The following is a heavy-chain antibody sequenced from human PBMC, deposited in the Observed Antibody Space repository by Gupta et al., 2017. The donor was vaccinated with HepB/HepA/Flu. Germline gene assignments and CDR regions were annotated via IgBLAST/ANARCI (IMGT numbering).Heavy chain of an antibody. V-gene: IGHV1-69*01. D-gene: IGHD1-26*01. J-gene: IGHJ4*01. CDR3: ARDAVLGANRVHFDY. CDR1: GGTFSDYG. Sequence: QVQLVQSGPEVQKPGSSLKVSCRATGGTFSDYGFSWVRQALGQGLELIGGIIPLYGSTYYAQRFQGRVTITADESTTTAFMELTSLTYEDTAVFYCARDAVLGANRVHFDYWGQGTLVTVSS. CDR2: IIPLYGST.